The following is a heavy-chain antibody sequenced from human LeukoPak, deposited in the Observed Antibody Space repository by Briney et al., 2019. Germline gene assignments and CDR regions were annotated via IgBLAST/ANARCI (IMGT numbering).Heavy chain of an antibody. CDR3: ARRDCSSTSCYTGAFDY. J-gene: IGHJ4*02. CDR2: IYPGDSDT. D-gene: IGHD2-2*02. V-gene: IGHV5-51*01. Sequence: GESLKISCKGSGYSFTSYWIGWVRQMPGKGLEWMGIIYPGDSDTRYSPSFQGQVTISADKSISTAYLQWSSLKASDTAMYYCARRDCSSTSCYTGAFDYWGQGTLVTVSP. CDR1: GYSFTSYW.